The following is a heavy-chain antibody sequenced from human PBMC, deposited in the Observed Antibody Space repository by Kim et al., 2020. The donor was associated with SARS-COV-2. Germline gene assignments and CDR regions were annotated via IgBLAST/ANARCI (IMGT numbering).Heavy chain of an antibody. Sequence: TRYSPSFQGQVTISADKSISTAYLQWSSLKASDTAMYYCASIPSGAFDIWGQGTMVTVSS. V-gene: IGHV5-51*01. D-gene: IGHD2-21*01. CDR2: T. J-gene: IGHJ3*02. CDR3: ASIPSGAFDI.